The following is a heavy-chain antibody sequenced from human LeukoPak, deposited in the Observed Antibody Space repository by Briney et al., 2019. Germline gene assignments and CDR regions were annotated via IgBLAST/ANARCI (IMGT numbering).Heavy chain of an antibody. CDR1: GGSISSYY. CDR3: ARVGYISSRGSGAFDY. V-gene: IGHV4-39*07. D-gene: IGHD5-12*01. CDR2: IYYSGST. J-gene: IGHJ4*02. Sequence: PSETLSLTCTVSGGSISSYYWSWIRQPPGKGLEWIGTIYYSGSTYYNPSLKSRVTISVDTSKNQFSLKLSSVTAADTAVYYCARVGYISSRGSGAFDYWGQGTLVTVSS.